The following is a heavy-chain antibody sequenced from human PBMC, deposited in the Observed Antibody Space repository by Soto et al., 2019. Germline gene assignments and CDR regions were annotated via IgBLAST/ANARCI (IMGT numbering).Heavy chain of an antibody. Sequence: SETLSLTCTVSGGSISNYYWSWIRQPPGKGLEWIGCLYNSGSTIYNPSLKSRATISVDTSKSQFSLRLTSVTATDTAVYYCARHTTSGWYQIVYWGQGTLVTVSS. CDR3: ARHTTSGWYQIVY. CDR1: GGSISNYY. J-gene: IGHJ4*02. V-gene: IGHV4-59*08. D-gene: IGHD6-19*01. CDR2: LYNSGST.